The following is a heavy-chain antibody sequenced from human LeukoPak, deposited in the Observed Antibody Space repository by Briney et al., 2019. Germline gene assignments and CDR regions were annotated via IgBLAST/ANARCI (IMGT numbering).Heavy chain of an antibody. CDR2: IRGSGGGT. Sequence: GGSLRLSCAASGFTFNSYAMSWVRQAPGKGLEWVSAIRGSGGGTYYADSVRGRFTISRDNSKNTLYLQMNSLRDEDTALYYCAKAGIGVVGYFDYWGQGTLVTVSS. CDR1: GFTFNSYA. J-gene: IGHJ4*02. V-gene: IGHV3-23*01. CDR3: AKAGIGVVGYFDY. D-gene: IGHD6-19*01.